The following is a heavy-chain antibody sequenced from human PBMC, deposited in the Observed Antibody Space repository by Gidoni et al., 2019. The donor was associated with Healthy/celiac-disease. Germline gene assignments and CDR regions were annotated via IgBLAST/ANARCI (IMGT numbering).Heavy chain of an antibody. CDR3: AKDSLYCSSTSCYYVDY. D-gene: IGHD2-2*01. CDR1: GFTFSSYA. J-gene: IGHJ4*02. Sequence: EVQLLESGGGLVQPGGSLRLSCAASGFTFSSYAMSWVRQAPGKGLEWVSAISGSGGSTYYADSVKGRFTISRDNSKNTLYLQMNSLRAEDTAVYYCAKDSLYCSSTSCYYVDYWGQGTLVTVSS. V-gene: IGHV3-23*01. CDR2: ISGSGGST.